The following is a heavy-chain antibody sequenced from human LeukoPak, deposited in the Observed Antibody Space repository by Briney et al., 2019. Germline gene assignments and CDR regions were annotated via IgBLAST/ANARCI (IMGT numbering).Heavy chain of an antibody. Sequence: PSETLSLTCAVYGGSFSGYHWSWIRQPPGKGLEWIGEINHSGSTNYNPSLKSRITISVDTSKNQFSLKLTSVTAADTAVYYCARGRGYNSFDYWGQGTLVTASS. J-gene: IGHJ4*02. CDR1: GGSFSGYH. CDR2: INHSGST. V-gene: IGHV4-34*01. D-gene: IGHD3-16*02. CDR3: ARGRGYNSFDY.